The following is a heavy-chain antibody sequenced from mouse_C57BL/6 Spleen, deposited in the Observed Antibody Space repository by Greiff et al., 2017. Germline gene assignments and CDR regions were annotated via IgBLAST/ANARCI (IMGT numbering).Heavy chain of an antibody. CDR2: IYPRSGNT. Sequence: VQLQQSGAELARPGASVKLSCKASGYTFTSYGISWVKQRTGQGLEWIGEIYPRSGNTYYNEKFKGKATLTADKSSSTAYMELRSLTSEDSAVSFCARSGPSSYAMDYRGQGTSVTVSS. D-gene: IGHD1-1*01. V-gene: IGHV1-81*01. CDR3: ARSGPSSYAMDY. J-gene: IGHJ4*01. CDR1: GYTFTSYG.